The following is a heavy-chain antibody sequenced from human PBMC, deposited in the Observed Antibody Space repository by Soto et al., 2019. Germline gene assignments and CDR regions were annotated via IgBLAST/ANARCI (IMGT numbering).Heavy chain of an antibody. D-gene: IGHD2-15*01. CDR3: ARHPGGRGYYYGMDV. Sequence: QVQLVQSGAEVKKPGSSVKVSCKASGGTFSSYAISWVRQAPGQGLEWMGGIIPIFGTANYAAQFQGRVTITADDSTSTAYMELRSLRSEDTPVYHCARHPGGRGYYYGMDVWGQGATVTVSS. V-gene: IGHV1-69*12. J-gene: IGHJ6*02. CDR2: IIPIFGTA. CDR1: GGTFSSYA.